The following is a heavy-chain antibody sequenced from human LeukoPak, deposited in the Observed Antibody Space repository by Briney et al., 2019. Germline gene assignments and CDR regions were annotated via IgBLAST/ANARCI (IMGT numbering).Heavy chain of an antibody. J-gene: IGHJ4*02. CDR2: INPNSGGT. CDR1: GYTFTGYY. CDR3: ATGRATAPYYKYYFDY. D-gene: IGHD3-22*01. V-gene: IGHV1-2*06. Sequence: ASVKVSCKASGYTFTGYYMHWVRQAPGQGLEWMGRINPNSGGTNYAQKFQGRVTMTRDTSISTAYMELSRLRSDDTAVYYCATGRATAPYYKYYFDYWGQGTLVTVSS.